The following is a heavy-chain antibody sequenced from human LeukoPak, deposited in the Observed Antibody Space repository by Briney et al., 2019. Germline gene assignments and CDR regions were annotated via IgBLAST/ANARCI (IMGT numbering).Heavy chain of an antibody. J-gene: IGHJ3*01. V-gene: IGHV3-7*05. CDR1: GFTFSSYW. CDR3: TTYSAFDV. CDR2: IKQDGSEI. D-gene: IGHD4-17*01. Sequence: GGSLRLSCAASGFTFSSYWMKWVRQAPGKGLEWVASIKQDGSEIHYVDSVKGRFTISRDNAKKSLYLQMNSLRAEDTAPYYCTTYSAFDVWGQGTMVTVYS.